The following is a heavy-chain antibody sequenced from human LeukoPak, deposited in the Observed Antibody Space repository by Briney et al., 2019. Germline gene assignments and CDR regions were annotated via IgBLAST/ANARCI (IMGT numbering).Heavy chain of an antibody. D-gene: IGHD3-10*01. CDR3: ARVYGSGSYYNGYYYYYMDV. CDR1: GGSISSSSYY. J-gene: IGHJ6*03. Sequence: SETLSLTCTVSGGSISSSSYYWGWIRQPPGKGLEWSGSIYYSGSTYYNPSLKRRVTISVDRSKTQFSLKLSSVTAADTAVYYCARVYGSGSYYNGYYYYYMDVWGKGTTVTISS. CDR2: IYYSGST. V-gene: IGHV4-39*01.